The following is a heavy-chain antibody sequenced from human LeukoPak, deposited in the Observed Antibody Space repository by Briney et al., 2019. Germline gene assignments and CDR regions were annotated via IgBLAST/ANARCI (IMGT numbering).Heavy chain of an antibody. CDR3: ARGTVTSRTWYFDL. D-gene: IGHD4-17*01. CDR1: GYSFISYW. V-gene: IGHV3-23*01. CDR2: ISGSGGST. J-gene: IGHJ2*01. Sequence: GESLKISCKGSGYSFISYWIGWVRQAPGKGLEWVSAISGSGGSTYYADSVKGRFTFSRDNSKNTLYLQMDSLRAEETAVYYCARGTVTSRTWYFDLWGRGTLVTVSS.